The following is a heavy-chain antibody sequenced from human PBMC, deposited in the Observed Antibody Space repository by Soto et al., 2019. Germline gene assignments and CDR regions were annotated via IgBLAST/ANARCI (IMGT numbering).Heavy chain of an antibody. Sequence: QVPLGQSGAEVKKPGASVKVSCKASGYTFTSYGISWARQATGQGREWMGWISAYSGNTNYAQKLQGRVTMTTDTSHSTAYLELRSLRSGDTAVYYCARDKLRLVENDAFDIWGQGTMVTVAS. D-gene: IGHD2-2*01. CDR1: GYTFTSYG. CDR2: ISAYSGNT. CDR3: ARDKLRLVENDAFDI. J-gene: IGHJ3*02. V-gene: IGHV1-18*04.